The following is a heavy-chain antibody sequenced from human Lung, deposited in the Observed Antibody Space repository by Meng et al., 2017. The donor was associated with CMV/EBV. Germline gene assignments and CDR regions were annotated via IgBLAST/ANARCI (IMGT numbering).Heavy chain of an antibody. CDR1: GGSISSSNW. Sequence: VALQASGPGLVKPSGTLSLTCAVSGGSISSSNWWSWVRQPPGKGLEWIGEIYHSGSTNYNPSLKSRVTISVDKSKNQFSLKLSSVTAADTAVYYCASFPPPGKQWLVTDYWGQGTLVTVFS. J-gene: IGHJ4*02. CDR3: ASFPPPGKQWLVTDY. D-gene: IGHD6-19*01. V-gene: IGHV4-4*02. CDR2: IYHSGST.